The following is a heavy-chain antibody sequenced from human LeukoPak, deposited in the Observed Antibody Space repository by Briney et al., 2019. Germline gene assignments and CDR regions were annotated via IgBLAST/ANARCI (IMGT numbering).Heavy chain of an antibody. CDR1: GFTFSSYA. CDR2: ISYDGSNK. V-gene: IGHV3-30*04. D-gene: IGHD2-15*01. J-gene: IGHJ5*02. CDR3: ARALYCSGGSCYSEPCFDP. Sequence: AGSLRLSCAASGFTFSSYAMHWVRQAPGKGLEWVGVISYDGSNKYYADSVKGGFTISRDNSKNTLYLQMNSLRAEDTAVYYCARALYCSGGSCYSEPCFDPWGQGTLVTVSS.